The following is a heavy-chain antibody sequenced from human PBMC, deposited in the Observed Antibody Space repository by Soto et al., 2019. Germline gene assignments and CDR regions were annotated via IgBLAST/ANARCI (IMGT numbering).Heavy chain of an antibody. Sequence: NPGGSLRLSCAASAFTFSSYGMNWVRQAPGKGLEWVSSISSSGNYIYYADSVKGRFSISRDNAKNSLYLQMNSLRAEDTAVYYCARVKVLSEYGSGSYYLDYWGQGTLVTVSS. V-gene: IGHV3-21*01. J-gene: IGHJ4*02. CDR3: ARVKVLSEYGSGSYYLDY. CDR1: AFTFSSYG. D-gene: IGHD3-10*01. CDR2: ISSSGNYI.